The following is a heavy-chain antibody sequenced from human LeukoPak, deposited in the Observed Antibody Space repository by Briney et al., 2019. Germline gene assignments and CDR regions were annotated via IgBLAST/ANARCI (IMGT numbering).Heavy chain of an antibody. CDR1: GFTFSSYE. CDR2: ISSSGSTI. CDR3: ARAGYCSSTSCPSHYYYGMDV. V-gene: IGHV3-48*03. J-gene: IGHJ6*04. D-gene: IGHD2-2*01. Sequence: PGGSLRLSCAASGFTFSSYEMNWVRQAPGKGLEWVSYISSSGSTIYYADSVKRRFTISRDNAKNSLYLQMNSLRAEDTAVYYCARAGYCSSTSCPSHYYYGMDVWGKGTTVTVSS.